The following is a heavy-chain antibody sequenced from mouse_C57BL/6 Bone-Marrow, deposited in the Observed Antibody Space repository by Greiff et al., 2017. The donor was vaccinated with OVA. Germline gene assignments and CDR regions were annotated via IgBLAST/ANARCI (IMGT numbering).Heavy chain of an antibody. CDR3: ARDADYYGSSSYWYFDV. Sequence: EVQVVESGGGLVQSGRSLRLSCATSGFTFSDFYMEWVRQAPGKGLEWIAASRNKANDYTTEYSASVKGRFIVSRDTSQSILYLQMNALRAEDTAIYYCARDADYYGSSSYWYFDVWGTGTTVTVSS. D-gene: IGHD1-1*01. V-gene: IGHV7-1*01. CDR1: GFTFSDFY. CDR2: SRNKANDYTT. J-gene: IGHJ1*03.